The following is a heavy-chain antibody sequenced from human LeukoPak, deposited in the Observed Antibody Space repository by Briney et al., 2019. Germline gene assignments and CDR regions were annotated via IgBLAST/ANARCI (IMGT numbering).Heavy chain of an antibody. CDR1: GGSMSGYY. J-gene: IGHJ6*03. Sequence: SETLSLTCSVSGGSMSGYYWSWIRQPPGQGLEWIGFIYYRGDTKYNPSLKSRVTILVDTSKNQFSLKLSSVTAADTAVYYCARAGSSSWPHYYYYMDVWGKGTTVTISS. CDR2: IYYRGDT. V-gene: IGHV4-59*01. CDR3: ARAGSSSWPHYYYYMDV. D-gene: IGHD6-13*01.